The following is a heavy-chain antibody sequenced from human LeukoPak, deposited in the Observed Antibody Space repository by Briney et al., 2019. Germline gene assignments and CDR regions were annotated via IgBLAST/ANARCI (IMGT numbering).Heavy chain of an antibody. CDR2: ISSSSCYI. J-gene: IGHJ3*01. D-gene: IGHD3-10*02. Sequence: GGSLRLSCAASGFTFSSYSMNWVRQAPGKGLEWVSSISSSSCYIYYADSVKGRSTISRDTSKNTLFLQMSSLTVEDTAVYYCTTFVALRAFDVWGQGTMVTVS. CDR3: TTFVALRAFDV. V-gene: IGHV3-21*01. CDR1: GFTFSSYS.